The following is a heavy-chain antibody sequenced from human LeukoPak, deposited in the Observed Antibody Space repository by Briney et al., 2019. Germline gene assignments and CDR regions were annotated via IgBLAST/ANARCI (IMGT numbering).Heavy chain of an antibody. CDR3: ARVCVVVVVAATEPDDY. CDR1: VGSISSSSYY. Sequence: PSETLSLTCTVSVGSISSSSYYWGWLRQPPGKGLEWSGSIYYSGSTYYHPSLKSRVTISVDTSKNPFSLKLSSVTAADTAVYYCARVCVVVVVAATEPDDYWGQGTLVTVSS. D-gene: IGHD2-15*01. CDR2: IYYSGST. J-gene: IGHJ4*02. V-gene: IGHV4-39*07.